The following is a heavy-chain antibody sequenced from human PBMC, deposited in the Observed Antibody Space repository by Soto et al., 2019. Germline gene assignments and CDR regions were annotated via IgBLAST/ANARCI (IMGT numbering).Heavy chain of an antibody. CDR2: IYHSGST. CDR3: RGYYYYYGMDV. J-gene: IGHJ6*02. V-gene: IGHV4-30-2*01. D-gene: IGHD3-10*01. CDR1: FGSLSSVVYS. Sequence: LSLTCAVSFGSLSSVVYSWSWIRQPPGKGLEWIGYIYHSGSTYYNPSLKSRVTISVDRSKNQFSLKLSSVTAADTAVYYCRGYYYYYGMDVWGQGTKVTVSS.